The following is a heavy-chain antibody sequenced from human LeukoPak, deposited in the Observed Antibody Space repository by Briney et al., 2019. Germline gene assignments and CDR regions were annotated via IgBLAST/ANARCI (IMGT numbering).Heavy chain of an antibody. J-gene: IGHJ4*02. V-gene: IGHV4-59*08. CDR3: ARQRWDYYDSSGYVGY. D-gene: IGHD3-22*01. CDR2: IHYSGST. Sequence: PSETLSLTCTVSGGSISSYYWSWIRQPPGKGLEWIGYIHYSGSTNYNPSLKSRVTISVDTSKNQFSLKLSSVTAADTAVYYCARQRWDYYDSSGYVGYWGQGTLVTVSS. CDR1: GGSISSYY.